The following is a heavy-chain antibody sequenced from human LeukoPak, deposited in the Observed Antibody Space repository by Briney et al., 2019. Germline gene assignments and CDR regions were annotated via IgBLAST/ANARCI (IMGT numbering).Heavy chain of an antibody. CDR1: GGSISSYY. V-gene: IGHV4-4*07. CDR2: IYTSGST. Sequence: SETLSLTCTVSGGSISSYYWSWIRQPAGKGLEWIGRIYTSGSTNYNPSLKSRVTMSVDTSKNQFSLKLSSVTAADTAVHYCARAGWLQLRGSAFDIWGQGTMVTVSS. D-gene: IGHD5-24*01. J-gene: IGHJ3*02. CDR3: ARAGWLQLRGSAFDI.